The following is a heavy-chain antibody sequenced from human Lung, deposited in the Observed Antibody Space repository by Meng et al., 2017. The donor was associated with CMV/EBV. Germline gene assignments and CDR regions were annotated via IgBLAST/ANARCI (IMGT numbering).Heavy chain of an antibody. J-gene: IGHJ5*02. CDR1: GGACGSYT. V-gene: IGHV1-69*04. Sequence: SCQATGGACGSYTLSWVRQAPGQGLEWMGWIIPILGIANYAQEFPGRVTITADQSTSTAYMELSSLRSEDTAVYYCARDSRPFWFDPWGQGTLVTVSS. CDR2: IIPILGIA. CDR3: ARDSRPFWFDP.